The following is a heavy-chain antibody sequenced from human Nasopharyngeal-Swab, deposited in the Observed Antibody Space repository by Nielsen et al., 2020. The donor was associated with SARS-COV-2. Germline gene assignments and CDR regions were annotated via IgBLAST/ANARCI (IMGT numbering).Heavy chain of an antibody. CDR1: GFTFSSYE. D-gene: IGHD2-21*01. J-gene: IGHJ6*02. Sequence: GGSLRLSCAASGFTFSSYEMNWVRQAPGKGLEWVSYISSSGSTIYYADSVKGRFTISRDNAKNSLYLQMNSLRAEDTAVYYCARDLRAGSLWRDLTRYYYYGMDVWGQGTTVTVSS. V-gene: IGHV3-48*03. CDR2: ISSSGSTI. CDR3: ARDLRAGSLWRDLTRYYYYGMDV.